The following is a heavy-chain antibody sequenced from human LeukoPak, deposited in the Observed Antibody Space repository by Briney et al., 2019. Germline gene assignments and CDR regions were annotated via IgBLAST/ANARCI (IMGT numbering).Heavy chain of an antibody. CDR3: ARVTYYYNSSGPTDY. Sequence: ASVTVSCMASGYTFTGYYMHWVRQAPGQGLEWMGWISAYNGNTNYAHKLQGRVTITTDTSTSTAYMELRSLRSDDTAVYYCARVTYYYNSSGPTDYWGQGTLVTVSS. CDR1: GYTFTGYY. V-gene: IGHV1-18*04. J-gene: IGHJ4*02. D-gene: IGHD3-22*01. CDR2: ISAYNGNT.